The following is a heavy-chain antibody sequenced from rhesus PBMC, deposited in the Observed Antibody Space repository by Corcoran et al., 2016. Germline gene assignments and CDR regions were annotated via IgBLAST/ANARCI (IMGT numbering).Heavy chain of an antibody. Sequence: EVQLVQSGAEVKKPGASVKISCKASGYTFTDYYLHWVRQAPGKGLEWMGRVDPEDGEAITAQKFQDRVTITADTSTDTAYMELSSLRSEDTAVYYCATGRGLGTAGPDSYFDYWGQGVLVTVSS. D-gene: IGHD6-13*01. J-gene: IGHJ4*01. CDR2: VDPEDGEA. CDR1: GYTFTDYY. V-gene: IGHV1-111*02. CDR3: ATGRGLGTAGPDSYFDY.